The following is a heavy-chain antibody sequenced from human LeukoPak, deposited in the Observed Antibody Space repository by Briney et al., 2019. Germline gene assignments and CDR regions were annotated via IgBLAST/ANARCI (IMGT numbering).Heavy chain of an antibody. CDR2: IYHSGST. D-gene: IGHD3-22*01. CDR1: GGSFSGYY. J-gene: IGHJ3*02. Sequence: SETLSLTCAVYGGSFSGYYWGWIRQPPGKGLEWIGSIYHSGSTYYNPSLKSRVTISVDTSKNQFSLKLSSVTAADTAVYYCATWGYYYDSSGYRDAFDIWGQGTMVTVSS. V-gene: IGHV4-38-2*01. CDR3: ATWGYYYDSSGYRDAFDI.